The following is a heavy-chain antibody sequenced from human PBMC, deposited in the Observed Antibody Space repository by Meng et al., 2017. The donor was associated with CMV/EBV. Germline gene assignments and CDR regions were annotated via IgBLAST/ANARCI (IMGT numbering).Heavy chain of an antibody. V-gene: IGHV4-59*01. CDR3: ARSQADFWSGYNYYYYYGMDV. Sequence: SETLSLTCTVSGGSISSYYWSWIRQPPGKGLEWIGYIYYSGSTNYNPSLKSRVTISVDTSKNQFSLKLSSVTAADTAVYYCARSQADFWSGYNYYYYYGMDVWGQGTTVTVSS. J-gene: IGHJ6*02. CDR2: IYYSGST. D-gene: IGHD3-3*01. CDR1: GGSISSYY.